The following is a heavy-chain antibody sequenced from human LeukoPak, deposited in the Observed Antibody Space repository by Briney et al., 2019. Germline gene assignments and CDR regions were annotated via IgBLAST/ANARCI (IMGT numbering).Heavy chain of an antibody. CDR1: GFTVSSNY. D-gene: IGHD5-24*01. J-gene: IGHJ3*02. CDR2: IYSGGST. V-gene: IGHV3-53*01. CDR3: ARGRRDGYNSDAFDI. Sequence: GGSLRLSCAASGFTVSSNYMSWVRQAPGKGLEWVSVIYSGGSTYYADSVKGRFTISRDNSKNTLYLQMNSLRAEDTAVYYCARGRRDGYNSDAFDIWGQGTMVTVSS.